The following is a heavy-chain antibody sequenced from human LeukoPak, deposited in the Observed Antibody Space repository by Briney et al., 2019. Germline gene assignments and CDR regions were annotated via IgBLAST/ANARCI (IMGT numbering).Heavy chain of an antibody. CDR1: GYRFTSYW. CDR3: ARADIVVVVAATRHQGAFDY. V-gene: IGHV5-51*01. Sequence: GESLKISCKGSGYRFTSYWIGWVRQMPGKGLEWMGIIYPGDSDTRYSPSFQGQVTISADKSISTAYLQWSSLKASDTAMYYCARADIVVVVAATRHQGAFDYWGQGTLVTVSS. J-gene: IGHJ4*02. CDR2: IYPGDSDT. D-gene: IGHD2-15*01.